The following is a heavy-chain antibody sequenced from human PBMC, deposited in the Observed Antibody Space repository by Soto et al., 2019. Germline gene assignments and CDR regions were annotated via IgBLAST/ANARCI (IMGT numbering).Heavy chain of an antibody. CDR2: MNPNSGNT. Sequence: GSVKVSFKASGYTFTSYDINWLRQATGQGLEWMGWMNPNSGNTGYAQKFQGRVTMTRNTSISTAYMELSSLRSEDTAVYYCARAEITIFGVVVWGYYYYGMDVWGQGTTVTVSS. D-gene: IGHD3-3*01. CDR3: ARAEITIFGVVVWGYYYYGMDV. V-gene: IGHV1-8*01. CDR1: GYTFTSYD. J-gene: IGHJ6*02.